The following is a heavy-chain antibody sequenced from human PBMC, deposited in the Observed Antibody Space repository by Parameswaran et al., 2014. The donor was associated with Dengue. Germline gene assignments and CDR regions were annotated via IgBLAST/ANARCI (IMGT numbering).Heavy chain of an antibody. CDR2: IYWDDDK. J-gene: IGHJ5*02. Sequence: PGKALEWLALIYWDDDKRYSPSLKSRLTITKDTSKNQVVLTMTNMDPVDTATYYCAHSTGEGWFDPWGQGTLVTVSS. D-gene: IGHD3-16*01. CDR3: AHSTGEGWFDP. V-gene: IGHV2-5*02.